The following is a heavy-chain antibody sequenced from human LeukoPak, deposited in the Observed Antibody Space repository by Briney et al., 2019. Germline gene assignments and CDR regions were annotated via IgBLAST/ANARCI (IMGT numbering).Heavy chain of an antibody. V-gene: IGHV3-23*01. J-gene: IGHJ4*02. D-gene: IGHD6-19*01. Sequence: GGSLRLSCAASGVTLSSYAMSWVRQAPGKGLEWVSAFSGSISKTYYANSVKGRFTISRDDSKNTLYLQMSSLRAEDTALYYCAKQRAGSAWFTLDYWGPGTLVTVSS. CDR3: AKQRAGSAWFTLDY. CDR2: FSGSISKT. CDR1: GVTLSSYA.